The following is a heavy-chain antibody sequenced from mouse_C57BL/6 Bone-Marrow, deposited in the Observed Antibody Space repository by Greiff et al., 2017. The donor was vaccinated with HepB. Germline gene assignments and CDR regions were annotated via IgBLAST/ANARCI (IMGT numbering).Heavy chain of an antibody. J-gene: IGHJ1*03. V-gene: IGHV1-54*01. D-gene: IGHD1-1*01. CDR3: ARDYGSSCDV. Sequence: VPLPPSGAELVRPVTSVPVSCPASLSAFPPSFLSCVHQIPVPCLEWIGVLNPGRCGTNYNEKFKGKATLTADKSSSTAYMQLSSLTSEDSAVYFCARDYGSSCDVWGTGTTVTVSS. CDR1: LSAFPPSF. CDR2: LNPGRCGT.